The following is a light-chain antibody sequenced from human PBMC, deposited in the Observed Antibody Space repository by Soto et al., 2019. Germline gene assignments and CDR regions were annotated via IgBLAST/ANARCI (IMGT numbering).Light chain of an antibody. J-gene: IGKJ3*01. Sequence: DLQMTQSPSSLSASVGDRVTITCRASQSISSYLNWYQQKPGKAPNLLIYGASSLQSGVPSRFSGSGSGTDFTLTISSLQPEDFATYYCQQTYSALFTFGPGTKVDTK. CDR3: QQTYSALFT. CDR2: GAS. V-gene: IGKV1-39*01. CDR1: QSISSY.